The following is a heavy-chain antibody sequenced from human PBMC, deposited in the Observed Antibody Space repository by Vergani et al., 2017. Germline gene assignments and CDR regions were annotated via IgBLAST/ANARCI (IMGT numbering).Heavy chain of an antibody. V-gene: IGHV4-4*03. D-gene: IGHD1-26*01. J-gene: IGHJ3*01. CDR2: IYHSGST. CDR3: AREEVGATTHAFDV. Sequence: QVQLQESGPGLLKPPGTLSLTCAVSGGSISSSDWWSWVRQPPGKGLEWIGEIYHSGSTNYNPSLKSRVTISVDKSKNQCSRKLSSVTAADTAVYYCAREEVGATTHAFDVWGQGTMVTVSS. CDR1: GGSISSSDW.